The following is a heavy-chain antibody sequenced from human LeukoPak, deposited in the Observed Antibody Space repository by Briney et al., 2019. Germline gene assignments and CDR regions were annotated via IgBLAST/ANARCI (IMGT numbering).Heavy chain of an antibody. CDR2: ISYDGTNK. J-gene: IGHJ4*02. CDR3: ARDPEHYGSGSYLDY. Sequence: GRSLRLSRAASGFTFSSYAINWVRQAPGKGLEWVAVISYDGTNKNYADSVKGRFTISRDSSKNTVYLEMNSLRGEDTAVYYCARDPEHYGSGSYLDYWGQGSLATVSS. D-gene: IGHD3-10*01. V-gene: IGHV3-30-3*01. CDR1: GFTFSSYA.